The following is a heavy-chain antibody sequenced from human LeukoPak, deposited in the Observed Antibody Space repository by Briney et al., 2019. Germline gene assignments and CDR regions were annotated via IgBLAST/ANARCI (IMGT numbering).Heavy chain of an antibody. D-gene: IGHD4-23*01. CDR2: ISPHSGGT. Sequence: ASVKVSCKASGYTFTGYYIYWVRQAPGQGLEWMGWISPHSGGTNYAQQFQGRVTMTRDTSINTAYMELSSLRSEDTAVYYCARVMTTVVTNGAFDIWGQGTMVTVSS. J-gene: IGHJ3*02. CDR3: ARVMTTVVTNGAFDI. V-gene: IGHV1-2*02. CDR1: GYTFTGYY.